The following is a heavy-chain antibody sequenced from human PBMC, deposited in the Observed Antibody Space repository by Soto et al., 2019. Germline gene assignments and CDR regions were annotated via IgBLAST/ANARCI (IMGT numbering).Heavy chain of an antibody. Sequence: SQTLSLTCAISRDSVSSNTASWNWIRQSPSRGLEWLGGTYFRSKWYNDYAVSVKSRIIINPDTSNNQFSLQLNSVTPEDTAVYFCAKGDNLGPKTGYAFDPWGQGIMVTVSS. CDR1: RDSVSSNTAS. D-gene: IGHD5-12*01. CDR3: AKGDNLGPKTGYAFDP. V-gene: IGHV6-1*01. J-gene: IGHJ5*02. CDR2: TYFRSKWYN.